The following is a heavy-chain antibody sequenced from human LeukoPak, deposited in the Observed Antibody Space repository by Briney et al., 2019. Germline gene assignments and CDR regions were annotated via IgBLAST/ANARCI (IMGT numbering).Heavy chain of an antibody. D-gene: IGHD3-9*01. Sequence: GASVKVSCKASGYTFTSYGISWVRQAPGQGLEWMGWISAYNGNTNYAQKLQGRVTMTTDTSTSTAYMELGSLRSDDTAVYYCARDRLRYFDWYDAFDIWGQGTMVTVSS. V-gene: IGHV1-18*01. CDR3: ARDRLRYFDWYDAFDI. CDR1: GYTFTSYG. J-gene: IGHJ3*02. CDR2: ISAYNGNT.